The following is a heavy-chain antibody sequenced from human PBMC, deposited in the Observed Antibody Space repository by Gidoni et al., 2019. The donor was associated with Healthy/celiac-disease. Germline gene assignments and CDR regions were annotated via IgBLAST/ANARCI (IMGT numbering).Heavy chain of an antibody. CDR2: ISISSSTI. CDR1: GFTFSSYS. D-gene: IGHD6-13*01. Sequence: EVQLVESGGGLVQPGGSLRLSCAASGFTFSSYSMNWVRQAPGKGLEWVSYISISSSTIYYADSVKGRFTISRDNAKNSLYLQMNSLRDEDTAVYYCARGVSSIAAAGTGDYWGQGTLVTVSS. CDR3: ARGVSSIAAAGTGDY. J-gene: IGHJ4*02. V-gene: IGHV3-48*02.